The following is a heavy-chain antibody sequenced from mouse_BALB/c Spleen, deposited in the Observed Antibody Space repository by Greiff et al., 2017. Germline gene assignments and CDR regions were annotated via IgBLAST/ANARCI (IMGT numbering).Heavy chain of an antibody. CDR2: ISTYYGDA. D-gene: IGHD1-1*01. CDR3: ARRGGSSYDWFAY. J-gene: IGHJ3*01. CDR1: GYTFTDYA. Sequence: QVQLQQSGAELVRPGVSVKISCKGSGYTFTDYAMHWVKQSHAKSLEWIGVISTYYGDASYNQKFKGKATMTVDKSSSTAYMELARLTSEDSAIYYCARRGGSSYDWFAYWGQGTLVTVSA. V-gene: IGHV1S137*01.